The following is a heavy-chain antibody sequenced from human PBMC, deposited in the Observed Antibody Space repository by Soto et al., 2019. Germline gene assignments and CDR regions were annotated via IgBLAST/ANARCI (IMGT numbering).Heavy chain of an antibody. J-gene: IGHJ5*01. CDR2: INPSAGST. CDR1: GYTFTSDY. V-gene: IGHV1-46*01. Sequence: GASVKVSCKASGYTFTSDYMHWVRQAPGQGLEWMGIINPSAGSTYYAQRFQGRITVSMDTSTSTFYMELNRLIPDDTALYFCARTRNGGVADSFDSWGQGTRVTVSS. D-gene: IGHD3-3*01. CDR3: ARTRNGGVADSFDS.